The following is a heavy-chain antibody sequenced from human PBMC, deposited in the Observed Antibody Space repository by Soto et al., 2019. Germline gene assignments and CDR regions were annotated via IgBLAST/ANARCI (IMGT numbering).Heavy chain of an antibody. CDR1: GFTFSSYG. J-gene: IGHJ5*02. CDR3: ARDMSSGWYVGWFDP. Sequence: QVQLVESGGGVVQPGRSLRLSCAASGFTFSSYGMHWVRQAPGKGLEWVAVIWYDGSNKYYADSVKGRFTISRDNSKNPLYLQMNSLRAEDTAVYYCARDMSSGWYVGWFDPWGQGTLVTVSS. CDR2: IWYDGSNK. V-gene: IGHV3-33*01. D-gene: IGHD6-19*01.